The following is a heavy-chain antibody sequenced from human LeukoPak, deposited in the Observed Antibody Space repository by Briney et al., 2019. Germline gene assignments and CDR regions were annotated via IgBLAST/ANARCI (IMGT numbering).Heavy chain of an antibody. CDR2: ISWNSGSI. CDR1: GFTFDDYA. D-gene: IGHD3-10*01. Sequence: GGSLRLSCAASGFTFDDYAMHWVRPAPGKGLEWVSGISWNSGSIGYADSVKGRFPISRDHAKNSLFLQMNSLRAEDTALYYCAKSKGRTLSPRGSWFDPWGQGTLVTVSS. J-gene: IGHJ5*02. CDR3: AKSKGRTLSPRGSWFDP. V-gene: IGHV3-9*01.